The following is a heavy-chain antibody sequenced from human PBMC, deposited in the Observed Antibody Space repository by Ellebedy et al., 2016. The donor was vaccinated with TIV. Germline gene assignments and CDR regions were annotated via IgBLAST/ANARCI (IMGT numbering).Heavy chain of an antibody. CDR3: ARWTVTTGAAAFDI. D-gene: IGHD4-17*01. CDR2: IYYSGST. V-gene: IGHV4-59*01. Sequence: SETLSLTCTVSGGSISSYYWSWIRQPPGKGLEWIGYIYYSGSTNYNPSLKSRVTISVDTSMNQFSLKLSSVTAADTAVYYCARWTVTTGAAAFDIWGQGTMVTVSS. CDR1: GGSISSYY. J-gene: IGHJ3*02.